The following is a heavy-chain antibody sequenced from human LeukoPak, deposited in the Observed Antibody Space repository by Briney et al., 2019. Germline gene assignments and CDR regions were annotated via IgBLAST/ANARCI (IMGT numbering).Heavy chain of an antibody. CDR3: ASSPGEQAAAGLSV. J-gene: IGHJ6*02. V-gene: IGHV1-18*01. D-gene: IGHD6-13*01. CDR1: GYTFTSYG. Sequence: GASVKVSCKASGYTFTSYGISWVRQAPGQGLEWMGWISAYNGNTNYAQKLQGRVTMTTDTSTSTAYMELRSLRSDDTAVYYCASSPGEQAAAGLSVWGQGTTVTVSS. CDR2: ISAYNGNT.